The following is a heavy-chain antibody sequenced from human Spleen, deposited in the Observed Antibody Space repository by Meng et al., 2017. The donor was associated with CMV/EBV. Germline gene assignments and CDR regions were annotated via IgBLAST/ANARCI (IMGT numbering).Heavy chain of an antibody. CDR3: ARGYCSGGSCVDY. CDR2: IYYSGST. CDR1: GGSISSYY. J-gene: IGHJ4*02. Sequence: GSLRLSCTVSGGSISSYYWSWIRQPPGKGLEWIGYIYYSGSTNYNPSLKSRVTISVDTSKNQFSLKLSSVTAADTAVYYCARGYCSGGSCVDYWGQGTLVTVSS. V-gene: IGHV4-59*01. D-gene: IGHD2-15*01.